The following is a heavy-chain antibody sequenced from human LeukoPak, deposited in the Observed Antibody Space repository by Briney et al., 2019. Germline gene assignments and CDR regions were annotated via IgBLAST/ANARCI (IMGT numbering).Heavy chain of an antibody. CDR2: ISPGGSP. CDR3: VKRELYIVATT. V-gene: IGHV3-23*01. Sequence: GGSLRLSCAASGFTSSSNAMGWVRQAPGKGLEWVSAISPGGSPYYADSVKGRFTISRDNSKNTLYLQMTSLRAEATAVYYCVKRELYIVATTWGQGTLVTVSS. J-gene: IGHJ5*02. D-gene: IGHD5-12*01. CDR1: GFTSSSNA.